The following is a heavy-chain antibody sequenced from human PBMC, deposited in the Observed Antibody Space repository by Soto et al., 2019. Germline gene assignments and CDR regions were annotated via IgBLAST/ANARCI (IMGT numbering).Heavy chain of an antibody. CDR1: GFSFGSYS. CDR2: ISGRGTTT. J-gene: IGHJ6*02. V-gene: IGHV3-48*02. D-gene: IGHD2-2*01. CDR3: ARLGYCSSATCKYYFYYYGMDV. Sequence: GGSLRLSCEASGFSFGSYSMNWVRQAPGKGLEWVSFISGRGTTTYYADSVKGRFTVSRDNAKNSLSLEVNSLRDEDTAVYYCARLGYCSSATCKYYFYYYGMDVWGQGTTVTVSS.